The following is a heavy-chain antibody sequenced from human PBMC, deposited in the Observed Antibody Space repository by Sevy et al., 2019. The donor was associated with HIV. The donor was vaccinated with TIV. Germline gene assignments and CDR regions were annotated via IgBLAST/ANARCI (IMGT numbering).Heavy chain of an antibody. D-gene: IGHD4-17*01. CDR2: ISSSGSTI. J-gene: IGHJ3*02. Sequence: GGSLRLSCAASGFTFSDYYMSWIRQAPGKGLEWVSYISSSGSTIYYADSVKGRFTISRDNAKNSLYLQMNSLRAEDTAVYYCARDASETYDYGDFGAFDIWGQGTMVTVSS. CDR1: GFTFSDYY. V-gene: IGHV3-11*01. CDR3: ARDASETYDYGDFGAFDI.